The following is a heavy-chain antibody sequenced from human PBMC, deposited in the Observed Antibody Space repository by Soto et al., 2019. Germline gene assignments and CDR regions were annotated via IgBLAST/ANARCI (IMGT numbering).Heavy chain of an antibody. V-gene: IGHV3-33*01. CDR3: ERDRRSSGRSGYPSDL. J-gene: IGHJ4*02. CDR1: WFTFISCG. D-gene: IGHD3-22*01. CDR2: IWYDGSNK. Sequence: PLRLSCASFWFTFISCGMYWVRQAQGKGLEWVAVIWYDGSNKYYADSVKGRFTISRDNSKNTLYLQMNSLRAEDTAVYFCERDRRSSGRSGYPSDLGGQGT.